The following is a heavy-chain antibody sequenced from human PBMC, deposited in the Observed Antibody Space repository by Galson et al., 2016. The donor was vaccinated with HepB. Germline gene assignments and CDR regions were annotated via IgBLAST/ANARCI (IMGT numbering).Heavy chain of an antibody. CDR3: ARVAGLKFLEWLQDSYYYGMDV. D-gene: IGHD3-3*01. V-gene: IGHV3-21*01. Sequence: SLRLSCAGSGFTFSSYTMNWVRQAPGKGLEWVSSITSSGGLIYYADSVQGRFTISRDNAKKSLFLQMNSLRPEDTAVYYCARVAGLKFLEWLQDSYYYGMDVWGQGTTVIVSS. CDR2: ITSSGGLI. J-gene: IGHJ6*02. CDR1: GFTFSSYT.